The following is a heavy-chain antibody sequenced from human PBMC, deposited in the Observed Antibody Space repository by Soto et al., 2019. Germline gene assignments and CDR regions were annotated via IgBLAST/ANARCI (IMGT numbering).Heavy chain of an antibody. Sequence: PGGSLRLSCTASGFTFTSYNFHWVRQAPGKGLEWVAVISEDGGTEYFADSVRARFLISKDTSKNTVYLQMNSLRPEDTGVYFCARRLAPTVSALGYWGQGTLVTVSS. CDR1: GFTFTSYN. V-gene: IGHV3-30-3*01. CDR2: ISEDGGTE. J-gene: IGHJ4*02. D-gene: IGHD4-4*01. CDR3: ARRLAPTVSALGY.